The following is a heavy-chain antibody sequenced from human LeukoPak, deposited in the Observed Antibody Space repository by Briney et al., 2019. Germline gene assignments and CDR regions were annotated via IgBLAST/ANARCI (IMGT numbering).Heavy chain of an antibody. CDR2: INPNSGGT. Sequence: GASVTVSCTASGYIFTGYYMHWVRQAPGQGLEWMGWINPNSGGTNYAQRFQGRVTMTRDTSITSAYMELSRLRSDDTAVYYCVRGITVGVGATIGGYWGQGTLVTVSS. D-gene: IGHD1-26*01. CDR3: VRGITVGVGATIGGY. J-gene: IGHJ4*02. CDR1: GYIFTGYY. V-gene: IGHV1-2*02.